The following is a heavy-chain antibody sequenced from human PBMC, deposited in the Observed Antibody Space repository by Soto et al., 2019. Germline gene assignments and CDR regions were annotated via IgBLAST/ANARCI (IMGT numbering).Heavy chain of an antibody. V-gene: IGHV3-48*04. CDR3: ARDFLPGPPVVVVAATPVYYYGMDV. J-gene: IGHJ6*02. CDR2: ISSSSSTI. D-gene: IGHD2-15*01. CDR1: GFTFSSYS. Sequence: PGGSLRLSCAASGFTFSSYSMNWVRQAPGKGLEWVSYISSSSSTIFYTDSVKGRFTISRDNAKNSLYLQMNSLRAEDTAVYYCARDFLPGPPVVVVAATPVYYYGMDVWGQGTTVTVSS.